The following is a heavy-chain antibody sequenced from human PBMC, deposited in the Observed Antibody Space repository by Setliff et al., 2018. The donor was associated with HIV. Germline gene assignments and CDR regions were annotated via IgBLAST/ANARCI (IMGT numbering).Heavy chain of an antibody. V-gene: IGHV4-38-2*01. J-gene: IGHJ5*02. Sequence: SETLSLTCAVSGYSISSGYYWGWIRQPPGKGLEWIGSIYHSGSTNYNPSLKSRVTISVDTSKNQFSLKLSSVTAADTAVYYCARGPRQLFDPWGQGTLVTVSS. CDR3: ARGPRQLFDP. D-gene: IGHD6-6*01. CDR1: GYSISSGYY. CDR2: IYHSGST.